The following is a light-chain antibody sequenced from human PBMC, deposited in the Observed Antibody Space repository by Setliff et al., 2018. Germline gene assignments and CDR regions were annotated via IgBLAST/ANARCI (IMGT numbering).Light chain of an antibody. Sequence: QSALAQPASVSGSPGQSITISCTGTSSDVGGYNYVSWYQQHTGKAPKLMIYEVSNRPSGVSNRFSGSKSGNTASLTISGLQAEDEADYYCSSYTSSSTIEVFGTGTKVTVL. CDR1: SSDVGGYNY. CDR3: SSYTSSSTIEV. CDR2: EVS. J-gene: IGLJ1*01. V-gene: IGLV2-14*01.